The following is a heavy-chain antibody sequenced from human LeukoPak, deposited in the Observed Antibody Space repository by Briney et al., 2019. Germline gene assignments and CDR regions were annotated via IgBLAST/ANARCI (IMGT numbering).Heavy chain of an antibody. CDR2: ISSSSSYT. Sequence: LSLTCAVYGGSFSGYYWSWIRQPPGKGLEWVSYISSSSSYTNYADSVKGRFTISRDNAKNSLYLQMNSLRAEDTAVYYCARDREYYYDSSGYREIDYWGQGTLVTVSS. CDR3: ARDREYYYDSSGYREIDY. V-gene: IGHV3-11*06. D-gene: IGHD3-22*01. J-gene: IGHJ4*02. CDR1: GGSFSGYY.